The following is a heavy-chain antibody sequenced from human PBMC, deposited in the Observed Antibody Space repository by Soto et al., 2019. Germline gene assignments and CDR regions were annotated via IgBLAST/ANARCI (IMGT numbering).Heavy chain of an antibody. D-gene: IGHD6-19*01. CDR3: ARAVAVPADFDY. CDR2: INAGNGNT. Sequence: QVQLVQSGAEEKKPGASVKVSCKASGYTFTGYAMHWVRQAPGQRLEWMGWINAGNGNTKYSQKFQGRVTITRDTASITAYMGLSSVTSEDTAVYYCARAVAVPADFDYWGQGTLVTVSS. J-gene: IGHJ4*02. CDR1: GYTFTGYA. V-gene: IGHV1-3*05.